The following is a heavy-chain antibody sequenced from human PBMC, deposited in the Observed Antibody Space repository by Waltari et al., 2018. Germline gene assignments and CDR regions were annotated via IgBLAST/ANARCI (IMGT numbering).Heavy chain of an antibody. V-gene: IGHV3-9*01. CDR2: ISWNSGSI. Sequence: EVQLVESGGGLVQPGRSLRLSCAASGFTFDDYAMHWVRQAPGKGLEWVSGISWNSGSIGYADSVKGRFTISRDNAKNSLYLQMNSLRAEDTALYYCAKDIYSGSYRSQYYFDYWGQGTLVTVSS. J-gene: IGHJ4*02. D-gene: IGHD1-26*01. CDR3: AKDIYSGSYRSQYYFDY. CDR1: GFTFDDYA.